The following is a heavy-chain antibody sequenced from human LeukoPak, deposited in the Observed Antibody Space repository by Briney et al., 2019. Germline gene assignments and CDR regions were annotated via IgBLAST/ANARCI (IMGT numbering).Heavy chain of an antibody. CDR1: GGSISSSNW. J-gene: IGHJ4*02. D-gene: IGHD1-26*01. Sequence: PSGTLSLTCAVSGGSISSSNWWSWVRQPPGKGLEWIGEIYHSGSTNYNPSLKSRVTISVDKSKNQFSLHLDSVTAADTAVYYCARSWAGMYYPFYYFDYWGQGTLVSVSS. CDR2: IYHSGST. CDR3: ARSWAGMYYPFYYFDY. V-gene: IGHV4-4*02.